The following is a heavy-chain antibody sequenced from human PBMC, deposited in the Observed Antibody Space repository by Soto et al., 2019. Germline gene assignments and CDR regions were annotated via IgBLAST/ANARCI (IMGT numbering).Heavy chain of an antibody. CDR3: ARDLRITMVRGALGY. Sequence: GVSLSLSYAASAFTFSSYAVHWVRQAPGKGLEWVAVISYDGSNKYYAASVKGRFTISRDNSKNTLYLQMNSLRAEDTAVYYCARDLRITMVRGALGYWGQGILVTVSS. D-gene: IGHD3-10*01. CDR2: ISYDGSNK. J-gene: IGHJ4*02. CDR1: AFTFSSYA. V-gene: IGHV3-30-3*01.